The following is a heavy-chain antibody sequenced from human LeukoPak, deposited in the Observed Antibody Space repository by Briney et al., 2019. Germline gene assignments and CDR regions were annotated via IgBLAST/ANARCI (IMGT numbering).Heavy chain of an antibody. CDR1: GYTFTDYY. CDR2: INPNSGGT. CDR3: ARDQKQWLEIDY. J-gene: IGHJ4*02. V-gene: IGHV1-2*02. Sequence: ASVTVSCKASGYTFTDYYMHWVRQAPGQGLEWMGWINPNSGGTNYAQKFQGRVTMTRDTSISTAYMELSRLTSDDTAIYYCARDQKQWLEIDYWGQGTLVTVSS. D-gene: IGHD6-19*01.